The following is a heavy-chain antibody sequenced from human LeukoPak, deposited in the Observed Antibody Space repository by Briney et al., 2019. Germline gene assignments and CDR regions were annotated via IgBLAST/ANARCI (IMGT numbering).Heavy chain of an antibody. CDR2: ISGSGGST. CDR1: GFTFSSYA. CDR3: AKEGALGYCSSTSCEDAFDI. D-gene: IGHD2-2*01. Sequence: GRSLRLSCAASGFTFSSYAMSWVRQAPGKGLEWVSAISGSGGSTYYADSVKGRFTISRDNSKNTLYLQMSSLRAEDTAVYYCAKEGALGYCSSTSCEDAFDIWGQGTMVTVSS. J-gene: IGHJ3*02. V-gene: IGHV3-23*01.